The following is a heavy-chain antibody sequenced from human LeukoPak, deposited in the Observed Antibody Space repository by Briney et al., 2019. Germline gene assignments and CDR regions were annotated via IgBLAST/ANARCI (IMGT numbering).Heavy chain of an antibody. CDR2: ISYDGSNK. CDR1: GFTFSSYG. D-gene: IGHD3-9*01. CDR3: AKDLVRYSFSWFGP. V-gene: IGHV3-30*18. Sequence: GGSLRLSCAASGFTFSSYGMHWVRQAPGKGLEGVAVISYDGSNKYYADSVKGRFTISRDNFKNTLYLQMSSLRAEDTAVHYCAKDLVRYSFSWFGPWGQGTLVTVSS. J-gene: IGHJ5*02.